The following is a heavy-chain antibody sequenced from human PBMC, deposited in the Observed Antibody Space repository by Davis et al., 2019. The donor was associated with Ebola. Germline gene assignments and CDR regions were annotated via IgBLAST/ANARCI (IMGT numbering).Heavy chain of an antibody. CDR1: GYNFTGYY. CDR3: ARPSLSDRVTGLLNQENFQH. Sequence: ASVKVSCKASGYNFTGYYMHWVRQAPGHSLEWMGWINAGSGNTRYSQKFQGRVTITRDTSASAVYLELNSLTSEDTAVYYCARPSLSDRVTGLLNQENFQHWGQGTLVTVSS. V-gene: IGHV1-3*01. D-gene: IGHD1-14*01. J-gene: IGHJ1*01. CDR2: INAGSGNT.